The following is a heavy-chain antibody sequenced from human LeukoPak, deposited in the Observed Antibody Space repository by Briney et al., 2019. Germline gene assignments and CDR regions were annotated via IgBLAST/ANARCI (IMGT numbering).Heavy chain of an antibody. CDR3: ARDASFARQDDAFDI. J-gene: IGHJ3*02. CDR1: GGSISSYY. Sequence: SETLSLTCTVSGGSISSYYWSWIRQPAGKGLEWIGRIYTSGSTNYNPSLKSRVTMSVDTSKNQFSLKLSSVTAADTAVYYCARDASFARQDDAFDIWGQGTMVTVSS. CDR2: IYTSGST. D-gene: IGHD6-6*01. V-gene: IGHV4-4*07.